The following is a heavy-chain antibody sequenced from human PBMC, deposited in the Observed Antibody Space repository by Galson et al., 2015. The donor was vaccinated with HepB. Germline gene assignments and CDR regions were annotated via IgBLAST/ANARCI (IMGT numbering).Heavy chain of an antibody. V-gene: IGHV3-33*01. J-gene: IGHJ6*02. CDR2: IWYNGDNK. CDR3: ARDGGNRNDVGHYYYAMAG. Sequence: SLRLSCAASGFSFSSYAIHWVRQAPGKGLEWVAVIWYNGDNKYYGDSVKGRFTISRDNSKNTMYLQMNSLRAEDTAIYYCARDGGNRNDVGHYYYAMAGSAQRTPVTVTS. CDR1: GFSFSSYA. D-gene: IGHD1-20*01.